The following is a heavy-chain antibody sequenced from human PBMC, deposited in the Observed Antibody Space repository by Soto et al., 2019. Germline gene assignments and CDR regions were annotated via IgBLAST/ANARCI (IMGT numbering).Heavy chain of an antibody. CDR2: IYYSGST. CDR1: GGSISSYY. D-gene: IGHD5-18*01. J-gene: IGHJ3*02. V-gene: IGHV4-59*08. Sequence: SETLSLTCTVSGGSISSYYWSWIRQPPGKGLEWIGYIYYSGSTNYNPSLKSRVTISVDTSKNQFSLKLSSVTAADTAVYYCARHHGYGYFYAFDIWGQGTMVTVSS. CDR3: ARHHGYGYFYAFDI.